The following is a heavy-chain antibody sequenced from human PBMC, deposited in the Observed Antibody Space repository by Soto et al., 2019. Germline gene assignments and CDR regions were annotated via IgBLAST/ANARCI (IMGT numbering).Heavy chain of an antibody. D-gene: IGHD6-19*01. CDR3: AKDQKAVASGFCDY. Sequence: QVQLVESGGGVVQPGRSLRLSCAASGFTFSSYGMHWVRQAPGKGLEWVAVISYDGSNKYYADSVKGRFTISRDNSKNTLYLQMKSLRAEDTAVYYCAKDQKAVASGFCDYWGQGTLVTVSS. V-gene: IGHV3-30*18. CDR2: ISYDGSNK. J-gene: IGHJ4*02. CDR1: GFTFSSYG.